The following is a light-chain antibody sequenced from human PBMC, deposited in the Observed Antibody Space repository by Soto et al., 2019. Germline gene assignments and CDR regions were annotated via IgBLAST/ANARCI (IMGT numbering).Light chain of an antibody. CDR3: EAWIDSLYGAL. CDR1: SPNIGANP. V-gene: IGLV1-44*01. J-gene: IGLJ2*01. CDR2: NND. Sequence: QSVLTQPPSASGTPGKRVPTPCSESSPNIGANPVNWYQQLPGTAPKLLIYNNDQRPSGVPDRFSASKSGTSASLAISGLRSEDEADYYCEAWIDSLYGALFGGGTKVTVL.